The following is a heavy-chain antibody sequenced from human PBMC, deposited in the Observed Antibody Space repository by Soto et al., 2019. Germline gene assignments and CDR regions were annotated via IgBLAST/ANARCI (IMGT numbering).Heavy chain of an antibody. CDR2: IYYSGST. Sequence: SETLSLTCTVSGGSISSSSYYWGWIRQPPGKGLEWIGSIYYSGSTYYNPSLKSRVTISVDTSKNQFSLKLSSVTAADTAVYYCARDHGTADFDYWGQGTLVTVSS. V-gene: IGHV4-39*07. CDR3: ARDHGTADFDY. D-gene: IGHD1-7*01. J-gene: IGHJ4*02. CDR1: GGSISSSSYY.